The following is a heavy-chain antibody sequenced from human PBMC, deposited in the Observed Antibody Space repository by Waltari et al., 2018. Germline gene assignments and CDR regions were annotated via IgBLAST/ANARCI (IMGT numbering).Heavy chain of an antibody. Sequence: QVQLVQSGTEVKKPGASVKVSCQASRYRFPDSQLHWVRQTPGQGLEWLGWINPKNGDTSYAQNFLGRVTMTRDTSINTVYMDLSGLRSDDTAVFYCARDPGPIVGAPDYWGQGTLVTVSS. V-gene: IGHV1-2*02. CDR2: INPKNGDT. CDR3: ARDPGPIVGAPDY. CDR1: RYRFPDSQ. J-gene: IGHJ4*02. D-gene: IGHD1-26*01.